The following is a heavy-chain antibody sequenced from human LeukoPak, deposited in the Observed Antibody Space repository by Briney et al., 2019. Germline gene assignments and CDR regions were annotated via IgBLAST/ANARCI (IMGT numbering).Heavy chain of an antibody. D-gene: IGHD1-26*01. J-gene: IGHJ4*02. Sequence: ASVKVSCKASGYTFTSYGITWMRQAPGQGLEWMGWISADNGNTNYAQKLQGRFTMTTDTSTSTAYMELRRLRSDDTAVYYCARSLVSKLLGVNEFDYWGQGTLVTVSS. CDR2: ISADNGNT. CDR3: ARSLVSKLLGVNEFDY. CDR1: GYTFTSYG. V-gene: IGHV1-18*01.